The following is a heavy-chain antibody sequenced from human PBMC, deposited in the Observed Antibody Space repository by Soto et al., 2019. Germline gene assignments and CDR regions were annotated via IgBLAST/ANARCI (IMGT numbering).Heavy chain of an antibody. CDR1: GFTISSNA. CDR3: AKDKPGTTSFDY. Sequence: GGSLRLSCAASGFTISSNAMYWVRQAPGKGLEWVSGISDRGDTTHYADSVKGRFTISRDTSKNTLYLHLNTLRADDTAVYYCAKDKPGTTSFDYWGQGTLVTVSS. CDR2: ISDRGDTT. V-gene: IGHV3-23*01. D-gene: IGHD1-1*01. J-gene: IGHJ4*02.